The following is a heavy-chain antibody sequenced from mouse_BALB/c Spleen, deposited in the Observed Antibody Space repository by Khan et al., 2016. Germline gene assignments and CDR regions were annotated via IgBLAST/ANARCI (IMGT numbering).Heavy chain of an antibody. D-gene: IGHD2-3*01. CDR1: GYAFTNYL. V-gene: IGHV1-54*01. CDR2: INPGSGGT. J-gene: IGHJ4*01. Sequence: VKLQESGAELVRPGTSVKVSCKASGYAFTNYLIEWVKQRPGQGLEWIGVINPGSGGTNYNEKFKGKATLTADKSSSTAYMQLSSLTSDDSAVYFCARYDGNYYAMDYWGQGTSVTVSS. CDR3: ARYDGNYYAMDY.